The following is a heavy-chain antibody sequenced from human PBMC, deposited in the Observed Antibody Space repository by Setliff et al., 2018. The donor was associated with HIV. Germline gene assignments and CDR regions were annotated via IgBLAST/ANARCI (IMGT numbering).Heavy chain of an antibody. V-gene: IGHV1-69*13. D-gene: IGHD5-12*01. CDR2: IIPIFNTA. CDR1: GGTFSSYA. CDR3: AIDVIGGWLRPMPDF. J-gene: IGHJ4*02. Sequence: SVKVSCKASGGTFSSYAISWVRQAPGQGLEWMGGIIPIFNTANYAQKFQDRVTITADESTTTAYMELSGLRSEDTAVYYCAIDVIGGWLRPMPDFWGPGTLVTVSS.